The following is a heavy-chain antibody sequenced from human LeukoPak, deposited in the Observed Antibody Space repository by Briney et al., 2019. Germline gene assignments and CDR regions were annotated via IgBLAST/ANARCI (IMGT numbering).Heavy chain of an antibody. J-gene: IGHJ4*02. CDR1: GFTFSSYA. D-gene: IGHD4-17*01. Sequence: GGSLRLSCTASGFTFSSYAMMWVRQAPGKGLELVSTIRAGDHSTYYADSVKGRFTISRDNSKHTLFLQMNSLRAEDTAVYFCARDPNGDYIGAFDMWGQGILVTVSS. CDR2: IRAGDHST. V-gene: IGHV3-23*01. CDR3: ARDPNGDYIGAFDM.